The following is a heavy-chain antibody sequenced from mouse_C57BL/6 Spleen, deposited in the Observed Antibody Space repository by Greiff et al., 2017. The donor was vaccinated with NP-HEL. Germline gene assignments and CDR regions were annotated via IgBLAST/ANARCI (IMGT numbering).Heavy chain of an antibody. CDR3: ARRRDDYDGFDY. CDR2: INPNNGGT. V-gene: IGHV1-18*01. J-gene: IGHJ2*01. Sequence: EVQLQQSGPELVKPGASVKIPCKASGYTFTDYNMDWVKQSHGKSLEWIGDINPNNGGTIYNQKFKGKATLTVDKSSSTAYMELRSLTSEDTAVYYCARRRDDYDGFDYWGQGTTLTVSS. CDR1: GYTFTDYN. D-gene: IGHD2-4*01.